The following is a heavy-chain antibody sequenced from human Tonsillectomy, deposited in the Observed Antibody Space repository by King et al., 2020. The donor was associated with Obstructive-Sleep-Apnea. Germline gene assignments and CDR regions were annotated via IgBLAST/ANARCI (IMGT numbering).Heavy chain of an antibody. CDR3: AREPGIVGATGYFDY. J-gene: IGHJ4*02. Sequence: VQLVQSGAEVKKPGSSVKVSCKASGGTFSSYAISWVRQAPGQGLEWMGGIIPILGIANYAQKFQGRVTITADKSASTAYMELSSLRSEDTAVYYCAREPGIVGATGYFDYWGKGTLVTVSS. D-gene: IGHD1-26*01. CDR2: IIPILGIA. CDR1: GGTFSSYA. V-gene: IGHV1-69*04.